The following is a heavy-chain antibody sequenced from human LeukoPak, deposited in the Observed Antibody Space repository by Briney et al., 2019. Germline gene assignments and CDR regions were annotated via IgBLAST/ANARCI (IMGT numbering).Heavy chain of an antibody. V-gene: IGHV1-2*02. CDR2: INPNSGGT. D-gene: IGHD6-13*01. CDR3: ARPSSYSSSWLYFDY. Sequence: ASVKVSCKASGYTFTSYYMHWVRQAPGQGLEWMGWINPNSGGTNYAQKFQGRVTMTRDTSISTAYMELSRLRSDDTAVYYCARPSSYSSSWLYFDYWGQGTLVTVSS. CDR1: GYTFTSYY. J-gene: IGHJ4*02.